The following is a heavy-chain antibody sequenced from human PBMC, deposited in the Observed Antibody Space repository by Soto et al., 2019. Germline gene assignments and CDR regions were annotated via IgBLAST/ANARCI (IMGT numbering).Heavy chain of an antibody. CDR1: GGTFSSYT. Sequence: SVKVSCKASGGTFSSYTISWVRQAPGQRLEWMGRINAGLGITNYAQKFQGRVTITRDTSASTAYMELSSLRSEDTAVYYCARDLGGWPDYWGQGTLVTVSS. D-gene: IGHD2-15*01. CDR2: INAGLGIT. V-gene: IGHV1-69*04. CDR3: ARDLGGWPDY. J-gene: IGHJ4*02.